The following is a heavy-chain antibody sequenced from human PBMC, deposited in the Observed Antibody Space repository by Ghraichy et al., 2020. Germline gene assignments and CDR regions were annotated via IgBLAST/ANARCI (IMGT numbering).Heavy chain of an antibody. J-gene: IGHJ4*02. CDR3: ARAYCGGDCYSWSYYFDY. CDR2: IYYSGST. Sequence: SETLSLTCTVSGGSISSCYWSWIRQPPGKGLEWIGYIYYSGSTNYNPSLKSRVTISVDTSKNQFSLKLSSVTAADTAVYYCARAYCGGDCYSWSYYFDYWGQGTLVTVSS. CDR1: GGSISSCY. V-gene: IGHV4-59*01. D-gene: IGHD2-21*01.